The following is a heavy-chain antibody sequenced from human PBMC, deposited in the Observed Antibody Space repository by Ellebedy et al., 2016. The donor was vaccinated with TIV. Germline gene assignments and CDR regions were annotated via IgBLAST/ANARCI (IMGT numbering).Heavy chain of an antibody. CDR3: ARGSGSEYYYYYGMDV. Sequence: AASVTVSCKASGGTFSSYAISWVRQAPGQGLEWMGGIIPIFGTANYAQKFQGRVTITADESTSTAYMELSSLRSEDTAVYYCARGSGSEYYYYYGMDVWGQGTTVTVSS. V-gene: IGHV1-69*13. CDR2: IIPIFGTA. CDR1: GGTFSSYA. J-gene: IGHJ6*02. D-gene: IGHD6-19*01.